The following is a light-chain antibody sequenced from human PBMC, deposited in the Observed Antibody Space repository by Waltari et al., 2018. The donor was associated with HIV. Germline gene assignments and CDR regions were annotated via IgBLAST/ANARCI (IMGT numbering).Light chain of an antibody. Sequence: QPVLTQPPSAYGATGQRVTITCSGRRSNIGRNPLGCNQPLTGQAPNPLISSNSQRPSGVPDLFSGSKSGSSASLAISGLQSEDESQYFCGAWDDSLKGFMFGGGTQLTVL. CDR3: GAWDDSLKGFM. V-gene: IGLV1-44*01. CDR2: SNS. CDR1: RSNIGRNP. J-gene: IGLJ3*02.